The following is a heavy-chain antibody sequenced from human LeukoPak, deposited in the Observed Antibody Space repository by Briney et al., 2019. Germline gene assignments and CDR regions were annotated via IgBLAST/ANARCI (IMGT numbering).Heavy chain of an antibody. J-gene: IGHJ6*02. V-gene: IGHV1-18*01. CDR1: GYTSTSYG. Sequence: ASVKVSCKASGYTSTSYGISWVRQAPGQGLEWMGWISAYNGNTNYAQKLQGRVTMTTDTSTSAAYMELRSLRSDDTAVYYCALVDIVATDYGMDVWGQGTTVTVSS. D-gene: IGHD5-12*01. CDR3: ALVDIVATDYGMDV. CDR2: ISAYNGNT.